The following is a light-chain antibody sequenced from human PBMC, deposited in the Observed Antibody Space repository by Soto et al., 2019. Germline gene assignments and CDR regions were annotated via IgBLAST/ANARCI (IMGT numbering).Light chain of an antibody. CDR2: GAS. V-gene: IGKV1-5*01. CDR1: QSISSW. J-gene: IGKJ1*01. CDR3: QHYYSYPPT. Sequence: DIQMTQSPSTLSASVGDRVTLTCRASQSISSWLAWYQQKPGKAPKILISGASILQDGVPSRFSGRGSGTDFTLTISRLQSEDFATYFCQHYYSYPPTFGQGTKVDIK.